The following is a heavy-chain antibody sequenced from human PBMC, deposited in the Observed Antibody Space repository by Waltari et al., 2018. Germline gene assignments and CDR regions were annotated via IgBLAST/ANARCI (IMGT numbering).Heavy chain of an antibody. Sequence: EVQLLESGGGLVQPGGSLRLSCAASGLTFSIAAMTLVRRAPGEGLEWVSIISGGGGPTESADSVEGRFTVYRDNSKNTASLQMDSLRAEDTALYYCCSVQVPLAIANCGQGTLVTVAS. CDR2: ISGGGGPT. D-gene: IGHD1-1*01. J-gene: IGHJ4*02. CDR3: CSVQVPLAIAN. V-gene: IGHV3-23*01. CDR1: GLTFSIAA.